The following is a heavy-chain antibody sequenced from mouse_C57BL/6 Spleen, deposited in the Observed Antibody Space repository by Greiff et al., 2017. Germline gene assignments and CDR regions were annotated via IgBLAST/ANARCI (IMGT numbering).Heavy chain of an antibody. CDR2: IWSGGST. Sequence: VKLMESGPGLVQPSQSLSITCTVSGFSLTSYGVHWVRQSPGKGLEWLGVIWSGGSTDYNAAFISRLSISKDNSKSQVFFKMNSLQADDTAIYYCARTGSSLYAMDYWGQGTSVTVSS. V-gene: IGHV2-2*01. CDR3: ARTGSSLYAMDY. CDR1: GFSLTSYG. J-gene: IGHJ4*01. D-gene: IGHD1-1*01.